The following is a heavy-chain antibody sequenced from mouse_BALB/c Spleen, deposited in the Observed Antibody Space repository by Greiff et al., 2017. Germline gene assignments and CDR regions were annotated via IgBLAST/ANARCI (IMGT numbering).Heavy chain of an antibody. J-gene: IGHJ4*01. CDR2: ISYDGSN. Sequence: EVQLQESGPGLVKPSQSLSLTCPVTGYSITSGYYWNWIRQFPGNKLEWMGYISYDGSNNYNPALKNRISITRDTSKNQFFLTLNSVTTEDTATYYCAGDSSGYDAMDDWGQGTSVTVSS. D-gene: IGHD3-1*01. CDR1: GYSITSGYY. CDR3: AGDSSGYDAMDD. V-gene: IGHV3-6*02.